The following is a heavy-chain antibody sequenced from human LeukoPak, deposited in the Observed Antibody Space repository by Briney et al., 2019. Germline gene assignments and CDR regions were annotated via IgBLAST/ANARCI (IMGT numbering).Heavy chain of an antibody. D-gene: IGHD3-22*01. CDR3: AREQYYYGSSGYYYRSNWYFDL. V-gene: IGHV1-69*13. J-gene: IGHJ2*01. Sequence: ASVKVSCKASGGTFSSYAISWVRQAPGQGLEWMGGIIPIFGTANYAQKFQGRVTITADESTSTAYMELSSLRSEDTAVYYCAREQYYYGSSGYYYRSNWYFDLWGRGTLVTVSS. CDR2: IIPIFGTA. CDR1: GGTFSSYA.